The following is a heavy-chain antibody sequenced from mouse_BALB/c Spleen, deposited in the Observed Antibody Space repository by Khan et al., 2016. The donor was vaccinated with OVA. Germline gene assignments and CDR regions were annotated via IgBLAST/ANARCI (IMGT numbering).Heavy chain of an antibody. CDR1: GYSLTRYG. V-gene: IGHV2-9*02. CDR2: IWAGGST. J-gene: IGHJ2*01. CDR3: ARSKDLARY. D-gene: IGHD3-3*01. Sequence: QIQLVQSGPGLVAPSQSLSITCTVYGYSLTRYGVHWVRQPPGKGLEWLGLIWAGGSTNYYYALMSRLSICIDNSKCLVFLIMNSLQTDDTTLYYCARSKDLARYWGQGTTLTVSS.